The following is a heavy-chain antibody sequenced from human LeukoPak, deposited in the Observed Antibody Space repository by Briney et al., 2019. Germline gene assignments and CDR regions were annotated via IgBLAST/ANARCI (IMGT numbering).Heavy chain of an antibody. V-gene: IGHV3-23*01. J-gene: IGHJ4*02. CDR3: AKDPPPGLERGLDWSIDDYFDY. D-gene: IGHD3/OR15-3a*01. CDR1: GFTFSSYA. Sequence: GGSLRLSCAASGFTFSSYAMSWVRQAPGKGLEWVSAISGSGGSTYYADSMKGRFTISRDNSKNTLYLQMNSLRAEDTAVYYCAKDPPPGLERGLDWSIDDYFDYWGQGTLVTVSS. CDR2: ISGSGGST.